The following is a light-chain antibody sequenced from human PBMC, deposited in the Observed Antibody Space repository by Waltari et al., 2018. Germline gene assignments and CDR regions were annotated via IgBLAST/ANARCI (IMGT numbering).Light chain of an antibody. CDR1: SSDIGSYYL. CDR2: EVR. V-gene: IGLV2-23*02. Sequence: QSALTQPASVSGSHGQSITISCTGTSSDIGSYYLVSWYQQHPGRAPKLMIYEVRKRPSGASDRFSGSKSGNTASLTISGLQAEDEADYYCCSYAGSSTWVFGGGTKLTVL. CDR3: CSYAGSSTWV. J-gene: IGLJ3*02.